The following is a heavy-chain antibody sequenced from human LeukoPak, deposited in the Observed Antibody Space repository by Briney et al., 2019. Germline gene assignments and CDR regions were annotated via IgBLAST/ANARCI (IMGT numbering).Heavy chain of an antibody. V-gene: IGHV4-59*01. J-gene: IGHJ4*02. CDR1: GGSISSYY. D-gene: IGHD4/OR15-4a*01. Sequence: SETLSLTCTVSGGSISSYYWSWIRQPPGKGLEWIGNIYYSGSTNYNPSLKSRVTISVDTSKNQFSLKLSSVTAADTAVYYCATGPNGFDYWGQGTLVTVSS. CDR2: IYYSGST. CDR3: ATGPNGFDY.